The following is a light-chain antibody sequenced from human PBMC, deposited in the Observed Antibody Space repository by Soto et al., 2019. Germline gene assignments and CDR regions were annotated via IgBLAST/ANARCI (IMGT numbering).Light chain of an antibody. J-gene: IGKJ4*01. CDR3: QQRRDWLS. CDR1: QSVSSY. CDR2: DAS. Sequence: EIVMTQSPATLSVSPGERATLSCRASQSVSSYLAWFQQKPGQAPRLLIYDASTRATGIPVRFSGSGSGTDFTLNISRLEPEDFAVYFCQQRRDWLSFGGGTKVDIX. V-gene: IGKV3-11*01.